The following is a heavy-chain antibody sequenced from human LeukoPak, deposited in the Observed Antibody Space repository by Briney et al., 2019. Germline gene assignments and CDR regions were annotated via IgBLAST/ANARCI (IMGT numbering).Heavy chain of an antibody. V-gene: IGHV4-59*12. D-gene: IGHD5-18*01. CDR1: GGSISSYY. Sequence: SETLSLTCTVSGGSISSYYWSWIRQPPGKGLEWIGYIYYSGSTYYNPSLKSRVTISVDTSKNQFSLKLSSVTAADTAVYYCARGTGYSYGAFDYWGQGTLVTVSS. J-gene: IGHJ4*02. CDR3: ARGTGYSYGAFDY. CDR2: IYYSGST.